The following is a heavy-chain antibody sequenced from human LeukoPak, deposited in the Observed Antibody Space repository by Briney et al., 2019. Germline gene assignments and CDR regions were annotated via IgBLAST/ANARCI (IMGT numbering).Heavy chain of an antibody. D-gene: IGHD3-9*01. CDR2: INPNSGNT. J-gene: IGHJ4*02. CDR3: ARGRVGGLRYFDWLPNREYYFDY. CDR1: GYTFTGYY. Sequence: GASVKVSCKASGYTFTGYYMHWVRQAPGQGLEWMGWINPNSGNTGYAQKFQGRVTMTRNTSISTAYMELSSLRSEDTAVYYCARGRVGGLRYFDWLPNREYYFDYWGQGTLVTVSS. V-gene: IGHV1-8*02.